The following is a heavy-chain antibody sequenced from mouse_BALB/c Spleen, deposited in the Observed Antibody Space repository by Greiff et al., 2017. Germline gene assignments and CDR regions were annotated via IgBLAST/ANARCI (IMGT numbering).Heavy chain of an antibody. CDR1: GYAFSNSW. CDR2: IYPGDGDT. V-gene: IGHV1-82*01. J-gene: IGHJ4*01. Sequence: VMLVESGPELVKPGASVKISCKASGYAFSNSWMNWVKQRPGQGLEWIGRIYPGDGDTNYNGKFKGKATLTADKSSSTAYMQLSSLTSVDSAVYFCAGFYYDYDVYWGQGTSVTVSS. CDR3: AGFYYDYDVY. D-gene: IGHD2-4*01.